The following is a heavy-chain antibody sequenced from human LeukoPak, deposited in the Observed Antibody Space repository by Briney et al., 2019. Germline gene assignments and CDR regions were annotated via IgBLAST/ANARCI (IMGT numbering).Heavy chain of an antibody. Sequence: PGGSLRLSCAASGFTFSNAWMSWVRQAPGKGLEWVGRIKSKTDGGTTDYAAPVKGRFTIPRDDSKNTLYLQMNSLKTEDTAVYYCTTDQVTTALYYYYYGMDVWGQGTTVTVSS. CDR2: IKSKTDGGTT. J-gene: IGHJ6*02. CDR3: TTDQVTTALYYYYYGMDV. V-gene: IGHV3-15*01. D-gene: IGHD4-4*01. CDR1: GFTFSNAW.